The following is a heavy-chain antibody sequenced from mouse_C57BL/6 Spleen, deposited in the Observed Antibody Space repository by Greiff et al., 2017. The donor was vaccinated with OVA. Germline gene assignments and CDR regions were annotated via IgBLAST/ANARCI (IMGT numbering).Heavy chain of an antibody. CDR1: GFTFTDYY. J-gene: IGHJ4*01. V-gene: IGHV7-3*01. D-gene: IGHD2-10*01. Sequence: EVKLMESGGGLVQPGGSLSLSCAASGFTFTDYYMSWVRQPPGKALEWLGFIRNKANGYTTEYSASVKGRFTISRDNSQSILYLQMNALRAEDSATYYCARFLSYYGNPYAMDYWGQGTSVTVSS. CDR2: IRNKANGYTT. CDR3: ARFLSYYGNPYAMDY.